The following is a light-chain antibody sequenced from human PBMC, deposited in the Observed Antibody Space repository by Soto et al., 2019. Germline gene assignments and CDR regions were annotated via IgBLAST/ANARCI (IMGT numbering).Light chain of an antibody. CDR1: QSVDSY. Sequence: EIVLTQSPASLSLSPGSRSTLACMASQSVDSYLVLYQQKPGQAPRLLIFGASNRATGIPARFSGSGSGTDFTLTINSLENEDFAVYYGQQRSSWPITFGQGTRLENK. CDR2: GAS. J-gene: IGKJ5*01. CDR3: QQRSSWPIT. V-gene: IGKV3-11*01.